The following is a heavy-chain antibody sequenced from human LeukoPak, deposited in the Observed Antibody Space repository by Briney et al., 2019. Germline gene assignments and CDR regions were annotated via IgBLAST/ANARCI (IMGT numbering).Heavy chain of an antibody. V-gene: IGHV3-7*05. D-gene: IGHD3-22*01. CDR3: AKQSLYDSSGHFHY. CDR1: RFTFSNYW. J-gene: IGHJ4*02. CDR2: IKKDGSEK. Sequence: GGSLRLSCAASRFTFSNYWMSWVRQAPGKGLEWVANIKKDGSEKYYVDSVKGRFTISRDNAKNTLYLQMNSLRAEDTAVYFCAKQSLYDSSGHFHYWGQGTLVTVSS.